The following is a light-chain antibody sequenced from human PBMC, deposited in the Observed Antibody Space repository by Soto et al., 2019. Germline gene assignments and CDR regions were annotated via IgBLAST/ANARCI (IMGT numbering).Light chain of an antibody. CDR1: QGITNN. CDR2: FAS. Sequence: DIQMTQSPSAMSASVGDRVTITCRASQGITNNLAWFQQRPGKVPRRLIYFASTLQSGVPSRFSGSGSGTEFTLTISGLEPEDFATYYGLHVNSYPWTFGQGTNVEIK. V-gene: IGKV1-17*03. CDR3: LHVNSYPWT. J-gene: IGKJ1*01.